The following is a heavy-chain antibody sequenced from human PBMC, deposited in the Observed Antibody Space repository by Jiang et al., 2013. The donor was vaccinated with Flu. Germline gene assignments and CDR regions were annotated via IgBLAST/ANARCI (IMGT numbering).Heavy chain of an antibody. D-gene: IGHD3-3*01. CDR3: ARPLRFLGICIWNAFDI. CDR2: MSYDGSKA. V-gene: IGHV3-30*03. Sequence: VQLLESGGGVVQPGRSLRLSCAASGFIFSSYGMHWVRQAPGKGPEWVAAMSYDGSKAYYADSVKGRFTISRDNSKNTLYLQMKSLRAEDTAVYFCARPLRFLGICIWNAFDIWGQGTMVTVSS. CDR1: GFIFSSYG. J-gene: IGHJ3*02.